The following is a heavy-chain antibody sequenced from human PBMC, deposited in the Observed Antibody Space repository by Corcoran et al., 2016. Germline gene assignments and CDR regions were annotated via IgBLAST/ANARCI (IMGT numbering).Heavy chain of an antibody. CDR1: GGSFSGYY. Sequence: QVQLQQWGAGLLKPSETLSLTCAVYGGSFSGYYWSWIRQPPGKGLEWIGEINHSGSTNYNPSLKSRVTISVDTSKNQFSLKLSPVTAADTAVDYGARGHPPLVATESRVGFNCFDPCGQGTLVTVSS. D-gene: IGHD5-12*01. CDR3: ARGHPPLVATESRVGFNCFDP. V-gene: IGHV4-34*01. J-gene: IGHJ5*02. CDR2: INHSGST.